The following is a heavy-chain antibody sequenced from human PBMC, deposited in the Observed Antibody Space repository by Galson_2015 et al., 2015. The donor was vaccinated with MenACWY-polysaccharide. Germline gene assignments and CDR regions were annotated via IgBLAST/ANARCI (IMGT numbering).Heavy chain of an antibody. CDR3: ARHKITTATFDY. V-gene: IGHV4-59*08. CDR2: INDNGTA. Sequence: SETLSLTCTVSGGSISSNYWSWIRQPPGKALEWIGQINDNGTAKYNPSLTSRVTVSVDTSKNQFSLRLSSVTAADTAVYYCARHKITTATFDYWGRGSLVTVSS. J-gene: IGHJ4*02. CDR1: GGSISSNY. D-gene: IGHD1-1*01.